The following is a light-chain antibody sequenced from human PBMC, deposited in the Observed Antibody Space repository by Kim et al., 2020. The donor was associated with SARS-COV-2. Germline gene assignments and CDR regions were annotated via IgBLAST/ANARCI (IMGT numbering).Light chain of an antibody. V-gene: IGKV1-17*01. CDR2: GAS. CDR1: QDIGNG. J-gene: IGKJ5*01. Sequence: ASVGDRVTITCQASQDIGNGLGWYQQNPGRAPKRLIYGASNLRSGVPSRFRGSGSETEFTLTINSLQPGGFATYFCLQHRTYPITFGQGTRVEIK. CDR3: LQHRTYPIT.